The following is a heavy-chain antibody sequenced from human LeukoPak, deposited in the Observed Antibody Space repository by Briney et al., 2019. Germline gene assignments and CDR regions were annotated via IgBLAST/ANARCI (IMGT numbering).Heavy chain of an antibody. J-gene: IGHJ4*02. CDR1: GFTFSSYG. D-gene: IGHD4-17*01. V-gene: IGHV3-53*01. CDR3: ARDNGDNGYLFDY. CDR2: IYSGGST. Sequence: GGSLRLSCAASGFTFSSYGIHWVRQAPGKGLEWVSVIYSGGSTYYADSVKGRFTISRDNSKNTLYLQMNSLRAEDTAVYYCARDNGDNGYLFDYWGQGTLVTVSS.